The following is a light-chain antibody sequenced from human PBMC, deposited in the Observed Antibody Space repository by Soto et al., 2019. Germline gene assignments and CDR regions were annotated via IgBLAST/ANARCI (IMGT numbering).Light chain of an antibody. CDR2: ATS. J-gene: IGKJ3*01. V-gene: IGKV3-11*01. CDR1: QNINSY. CDR3: QQRSSWPFT. Sequence: EIVLTQSPATLSLSPGKRATLSCRASQNINSYLAWYQQKPGQTPRLLIYATSNRATGIPARLSGSGSGTDFTLSISSLEPEDFAVYYCQQRSSWPFTFGPGTKVDIK.